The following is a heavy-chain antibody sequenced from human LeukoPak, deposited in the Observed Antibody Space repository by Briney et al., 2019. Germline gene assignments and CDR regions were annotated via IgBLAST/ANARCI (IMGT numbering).Heavy chain of an antibody. J-gene: IGHJ5*02. CDR2: ISGSGGST. CDR1: GFTFSSYA. D-gene: IGHD1-7*01. V-gene: IGHV3-23*01. Sequence: GGSLRLSCAASGFTFSSYAMSWVRQAPGKGLEWVSFISGSGGSTYYADSVKGRFTISRDNTKNTLYLQMNSLRAEDTAVYYCAKNYRSTYNWFDPWGQGPLVTVSS. CDR3: AKNYRSTYNWFDP.